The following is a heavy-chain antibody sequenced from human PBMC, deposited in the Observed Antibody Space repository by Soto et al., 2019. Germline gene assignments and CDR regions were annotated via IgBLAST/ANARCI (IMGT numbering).Heavy chain of an antibody. CDR1: GFTFSSYA. D-gene: IGHD3-3*01. CDR3: AKAFDLVEWFPWYGMDV. CDR2: ISGSGGST. Sequence: GGSLRLSCAASGFTFSSYAMSWVRQAPGKGLEWVSAISGSGGSTYYADSVKGRFTISRDNSKNTLYLQMNSLRAEDTAVYYCAKAFDLVEWFPWYGMDVWGQGTTVTVSS. J-gene: IGHJ6*02. V-gene: IGHV3-23*01.